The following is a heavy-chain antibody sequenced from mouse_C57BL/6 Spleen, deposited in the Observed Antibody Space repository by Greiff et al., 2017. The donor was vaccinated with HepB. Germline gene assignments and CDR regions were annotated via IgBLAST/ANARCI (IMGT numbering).Heavy chain of an antibody. CDR2: ISNGGGST. CDR1: GFTFSDYY. CDR3: ARSPYYGSSTRYFDV. J-gene: IGHJ1*03. V-gene: IGHV5-12*01. D-gene: IGHD1-1*01. Sequence: EVKLMESGGGLVQPGGSLKLSCAASGFTFSDYYMYWVRQTPEKRLEWVAYISNGGGSTYYPDTVKGRFTISRDNAKNTLYLQMSRLKSEDTAMYYCARSPYYGSSTRYFDVWGTGTTVTVSS.